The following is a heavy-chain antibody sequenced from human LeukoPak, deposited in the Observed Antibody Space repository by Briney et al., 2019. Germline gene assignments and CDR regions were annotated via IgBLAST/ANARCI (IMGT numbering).Heavy chain of an antibody. CDR1: GFTFKTHT. CDR3: ARDNVIAVAGTFDY. CDR2: ITTTSRDTHI. J-gene: IGHJ4*02. V-gene: IGHV3-21*01. Sequence: GGSLRLSCAASGFTFKTHTMNWVRQAPGKGLEWVSSITTTSRDTHIYYADSVKGRFTISRDNAKNSLYLQMNSLRAEDTAVYYCARDNVIAVAGTFDYWGQGTLVTVSS. D-gene: IGHD6-19*01.